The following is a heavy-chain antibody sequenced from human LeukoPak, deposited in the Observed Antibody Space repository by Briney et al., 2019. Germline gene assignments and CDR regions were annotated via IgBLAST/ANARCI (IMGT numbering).Heavy chain of an antibody. D-gene: IGHD6-13*01. CDR1: GFTVSGNY. J-gene: IGHJ6*03. V-gene: IGHV3-53*01. CDR3: ARGEAHSSSWYWGSYYMDV. CDR2: IYSGGST. Sequence: PGGSLRLSCAASGFTVSGNYMSWVRQAPGKGLEWVSVIYSGGSTYYADSVKGRFTISRDNSKNTLYLQMNSLRAEDTAVYYCARGEAHSSSWYWGSYYMDVWDKGTTVTVSS.